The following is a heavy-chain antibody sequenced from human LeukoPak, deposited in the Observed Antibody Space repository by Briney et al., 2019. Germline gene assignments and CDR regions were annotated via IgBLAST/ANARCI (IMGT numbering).Heavy chain of an antibody. D-gene: IGHD5-12*01. CDR2: IYYSGST. Sequence: SETLSLTCTVSGGSISSSSYYWGWIRQPPGKELEWIGSIYYSGSTYYNPSLKSRVTISVDTSKNQFSLKLSSVTAADTAVYYCARGSATIRTYMDVWGKGTTVTFSS. J-gene: IGHJ6*03. V-gene: IGHV4-39*07. CDR1: GGSISSSSYY. CDR3: ARGSATIRTYMDV.